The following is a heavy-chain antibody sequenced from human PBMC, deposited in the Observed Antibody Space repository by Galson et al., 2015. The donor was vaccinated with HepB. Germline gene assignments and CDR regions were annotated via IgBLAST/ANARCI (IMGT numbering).Heavy chain of an antibody. CDR3: TTPGLNSGSYKDY. CDR2: IKSKTDGGTT. Sequence: SLRLSCAASGFTFSSAWMNWVRQAPGKGLEWVGRIKSKTDGGTTDYAAPVKGRFTISRDDSKNTLYLQMNSLKTEDTAVYYCTTPGLNSGSYKDYWGQGTLVTVSS. J-gene: IGHJ4*02. D-gene: IGHD1-26*01. CDR1: GFTFSSAW. V-gene: IGHV3-15*07.